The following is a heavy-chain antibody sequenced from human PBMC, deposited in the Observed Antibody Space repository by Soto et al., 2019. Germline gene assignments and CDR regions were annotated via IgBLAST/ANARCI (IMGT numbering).Heavy chain of an antibody. J-gene: IGHJ4*01. CDR3: WKHIYGGHDFFGP. CDR2: IYYSGSA. CDR1: GGSISTYY. V-gene: IGHV4-59*08. Sequence: QVQLQESGPGLVKPSETLSLTCTVSGGSISTYYWSWIRQPPGKGLEWIGWIYYSGSASSNPFLKSRVTIAIIPSKNQFSLKPSSGTPTETALYFCWKHIYGGHDFFGPRGPGTLVTVSS. D-gene: IGHD5-12*01.